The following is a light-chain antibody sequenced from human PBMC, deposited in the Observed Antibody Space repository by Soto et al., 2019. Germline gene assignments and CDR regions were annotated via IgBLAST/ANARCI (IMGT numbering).Light chain of an antibody. Sequence: QSVLTQPASVSGSPGQSITISCTGTSSDVGSHNLVSWYQQHPGQARKLMIYEVSKRPLGVSTRFSASKSGNTASLTISGLQAEDEADYYCCSYGDSRAVFGGGTQLTVL. CDR1: SSDVGSHNL. V-gene: IGLV2-23*02. CDR2: EVS. CDR3: CSYGDSRAV. J-gene: IGLJ7*01.